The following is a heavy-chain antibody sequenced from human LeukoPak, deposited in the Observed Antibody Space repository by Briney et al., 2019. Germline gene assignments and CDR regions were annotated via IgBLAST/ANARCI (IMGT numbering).Heavy chain of an antibody. D-gene: IGHD4-17*01. V-gene: IGHV1-18*01. CDR2: ISAYNGNT. Sequence: ASVKVSCKASGYTFTSYGISWVRQAPGQGLEWMGWISAYNGNTNYAQKLQGRVTMTTDTSTSTAYMELRSLRSDDTAVYYCARGVGYGDYYYYGMEVWGQGTTVTVSS. J-gene: IGHJ6*02. CDR1: GYTFTSYG. CDR3: ARGVGYGDYYYYGMEV.